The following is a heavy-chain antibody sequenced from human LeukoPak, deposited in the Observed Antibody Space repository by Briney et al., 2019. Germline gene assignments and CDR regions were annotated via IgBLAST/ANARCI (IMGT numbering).Heavy chain of an antibody. Sequence: GGSLRLSCAASGFTVSSNYMSWVRRAPGKGLEWVSVIYSGGSTYYADSVKGRFTISRDNSKNTLYLQMNSLRAEDTAVYYCASGGNSFYYYYYGMDVWGQGTTVTVSS. CDR1: GFTVSSNY. D-gene: IGHD4-23*01. CDR2: IYSGGST. CDR3: ASGGNSFYYYYYGMDV. V-gene: IGHV3-53*01. J-gene: IGHJ6*02.